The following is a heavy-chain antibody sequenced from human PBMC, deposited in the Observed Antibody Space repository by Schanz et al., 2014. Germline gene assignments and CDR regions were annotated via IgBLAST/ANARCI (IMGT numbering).Heavy chain of an antibody. Sequence: QVQLVESGGGVVRPGRSLRLSCAASGFTFNNYGMHWVRQAPGKGLEWVAVIYYDGGLRFFADSVRGRVTISRDNSNNTVYLQMNSLRAEDTAIYYCTKWANEGGGGYCHFDLWGQGTLVTVSS. CDR2: IYYDGGLR. J-gene: IGHJ4*02. CDR1: GFTFNNYG. D-gene: IGHD2-21*01. CDR3: TKWANEGGGGYCHFDL. V-gene: IGHV3-33*06.